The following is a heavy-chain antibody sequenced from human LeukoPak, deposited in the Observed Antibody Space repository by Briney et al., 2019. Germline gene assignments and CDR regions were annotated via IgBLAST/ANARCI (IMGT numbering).Heavy chain of an antibody. Sequence: PGGSLRLSCAASGFTFSAFWMHWVRQAPGKGPVWVARINTDGSSLNYADSVKGRFTISRDNAKNTLYLQMSSLGAEDTAVYYCARRINYYDSSGYYYVRYFDSWGQGTLVAVSS. J-gene: IGHJ4*02. CDR2: INTDGSSL. CDR1: GFTFSAFW. D-gene: IGHD3-22*01. CDR3: ARRINYYDSSGYYYVRYFDS. V-gene: IGHV3-74*01.